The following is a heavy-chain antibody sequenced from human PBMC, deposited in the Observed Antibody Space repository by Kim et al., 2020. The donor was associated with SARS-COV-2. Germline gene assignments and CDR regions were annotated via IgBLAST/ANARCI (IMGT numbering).Heavy chain of an antibody. J-gene: IGHJ1*01. D-gene: IGHD3-22*01. Sequence: ADSGKGRLTISRAHSKNTLYLQMNSLRAEDTSVYYCATVVFYYDAGYFKNWGQGTLVSVSS. CDR3: ATVVFYYDAGYFKN. V-gene: IGHV3-66*01.